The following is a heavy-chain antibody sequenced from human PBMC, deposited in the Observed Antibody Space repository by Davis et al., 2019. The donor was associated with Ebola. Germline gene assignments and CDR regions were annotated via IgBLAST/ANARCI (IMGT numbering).Heavy chain of an antibody. D-gene: IGHD3-3*01. CDR2: IYHSGST. Sequence: MPSETLSLTCAVSGGSISSGGYSWSWIRQPPGKGLEWIGYIYHSGSTYYNPSLKSRVTISVDTSKNQFSLKLSSVTAADTAVYYCARLYYDFWSGYYIANWFDPWGQGTLVTVSS. V-gene: IGHV4-30-2*03. J-gene: IGHJ5*02. CDR3: ARLYYDFWSGYYIANWFDP. CDR1: GGSISSGGYS.